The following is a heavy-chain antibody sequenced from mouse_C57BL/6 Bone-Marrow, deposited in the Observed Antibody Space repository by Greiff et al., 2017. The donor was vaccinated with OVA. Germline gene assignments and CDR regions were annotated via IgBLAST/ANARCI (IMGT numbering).Heavy chain of an antibody. Sequence: VQLQQSGAELARPGASVKLSCKASGYTFTSYGISWVKQSTGKGLEWIGEINPRSGNTYYNEKFKGKATLTADKSSSTAYMELRSLTSEDSAVYFCARGDYGFYAMDYWGQGTSVTVSS. CDR1: GYTFTSYG. J-gene: IGHJ4*01. CDR3: ARGDYGFYAMDY. V-gene: IGHV1-81*01. CDR2: INPRSGNT. D-gene: IGHD1-2*01.